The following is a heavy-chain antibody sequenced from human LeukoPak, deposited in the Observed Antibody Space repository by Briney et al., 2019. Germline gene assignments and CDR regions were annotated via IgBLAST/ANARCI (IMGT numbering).Heavy chain of an antibody. J-gene: IGHJ4*02. CDR2: INPNSGGT. V-gene: IGHV1-2*02. Sequence: ASVTVSCKASGYTFTGYYMHWVRQAPGQGLEWMGWINPNSGGTNYAQKFQGRVTMTRDTSISTAYMELSRLRSDDTAVYYCARAQDYGGNYPIDYWGQGTLVTVSS. CDR1: GYTFTGYY. D-gene: IGHD4-17*01. CDR3: ARAQDYGGNYPIDY.